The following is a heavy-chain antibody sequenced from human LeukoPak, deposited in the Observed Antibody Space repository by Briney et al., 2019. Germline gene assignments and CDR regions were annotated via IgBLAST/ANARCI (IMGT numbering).Heavy chain of an antibody. CDR1: GGSFSGYY. Sequence: SETLSLTCTVYGGSFSGYYWSWIRQPPGKGLGWIGEINHSGTTNYNPSLKSRVTISVDTSKNQFSLKLSSVTAADTAVYYCARGLSYYYDSSGYYTLGYWGQGTLVTVSS. CDR2: INHSGTT. D-gene: IGHD3-22*01. J-gene: IGHJ4*02. CDR3: ARGLSYYYDSSGYYTLGY. V-gene: IGHV4-34*01.